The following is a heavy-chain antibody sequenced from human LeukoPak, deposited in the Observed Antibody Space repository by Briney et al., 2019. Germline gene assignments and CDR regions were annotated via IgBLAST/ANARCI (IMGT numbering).Heavy chain of an antibody. CDR2: IYYSGST. Sequence: SSQTLSLTCTVSGGSISSGGYYWSWIRQHPGKGLEWIGYIYYSGSTNYNPSLKSRVTISVDTSKNQFSLKLSPVTAADTAVYYCAREWSLGPYYFDYWGQGTLVTVSS. J-gene: IGHJ4*02. V-gene: IGHV4-31*03. CDR3: AREWSLGPYYFDY. D-gene: IGHD2-15*01. CDR1: GGSISSGGYY.